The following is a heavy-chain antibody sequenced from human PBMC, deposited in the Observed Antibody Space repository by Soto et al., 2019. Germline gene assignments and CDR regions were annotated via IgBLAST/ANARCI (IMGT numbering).Heavy chain of an antibody. CDR3: EKDFDSGILDAFDI. CDR1: GFTFSSYG. CDR2: ISYDGSNK. V-gene: IGHV3-30*18. D-gene: IGHD3-10*01. Sequence: QVQLVESGGGVVQPGRSLRLSCAASGFTFSSYGMHWVRQAPGKGLEWVAVISYDGSNKYYADSVKGRFTISRDNSKTTLYLQMNSLRAEETAVYYCEKDFDSGILDAFDIWGQGTMVTVSS. J-gene: IGHJ3*02.